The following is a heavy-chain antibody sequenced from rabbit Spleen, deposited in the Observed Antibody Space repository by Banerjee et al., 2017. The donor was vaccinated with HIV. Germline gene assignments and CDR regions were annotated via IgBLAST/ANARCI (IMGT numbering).Heavy chain of an antibody. V-gene: IGHV1S40*01. CDR2: IGSGATGNT. CDR1: GFSFSSRYY. J-gene: IGHJ4*01. CDR3: ARDGVGGSYFAL. D-gene: IGHD8-1*01. Sequence: QSLEESGGDLVKPGASLTLTCTASGFSFSSRYYMCWVRQAPGKGLEWIGCIGSGATGNTYYASWAKGRFTISETSSTTVTLQVTRLTAADTATYFCARDGVGGSYFALWGQGTLVTVS.